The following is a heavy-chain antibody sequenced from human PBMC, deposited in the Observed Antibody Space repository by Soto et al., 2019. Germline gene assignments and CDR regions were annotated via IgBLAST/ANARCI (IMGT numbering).Heavy chain of an antibody. CDR1: GFTFSNYE. J-gene: IGHJ6*03. D-gene: IGHD6-13*01. CDR2: ISNNGAHT. V-gene: IGHV3-64*01. CDR3: ARRGYGSRWPNVYMDV. Sequence: EAQLVESGGGLVQPGGSLRLSCAASGFTFSNYEMHCVRQAPGKGLEYVSGISNNGAHTDYAKSVKGRFTISRDNSENTMYLQLGSPRAEDMALYYCARRGYGSRWPNVYMDVWGKGTTVTVS.